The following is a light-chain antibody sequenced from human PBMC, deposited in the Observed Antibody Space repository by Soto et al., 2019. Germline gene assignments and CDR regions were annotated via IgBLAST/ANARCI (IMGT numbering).Light chain of an antibody. J-gene: IGKJ1*01. Sequence: EIVLTQSPGTLSLSPGERATLSCRASESVSSNFLAWYQQKFGQAPRLLIYGASSRASGIPDRFSGRGTGTDFTLTINRLEPEDFAIYYCQQYHRSPLTFGQGIKVEI. CDR3: QQYHRSPLT. CDR2: GAS. CDR1: ESVSSNF. V-gene: IGKV3-20*01.